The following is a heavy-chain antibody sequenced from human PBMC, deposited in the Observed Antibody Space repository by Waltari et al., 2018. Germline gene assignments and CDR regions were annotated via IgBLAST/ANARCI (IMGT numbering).Heavy chain of an antibody. CDR2: MNPNSGNT. D-gene: IGHD3-3*01. CDR3: ARGPITIFGVVTEFDI. V-gene: IGHV1-8*01. J-gene: IGHJ3*02. Sequence: QMQLVQSGAEVKKPGASVKVSCKASGYTFTSYDINWVRQATGQGLEWMGWMNPNSGNTGYAQKFQGRVTMTRNTSISTAYMELSSLRSEDTAMYYCARGPITIFGVVTEFDIWGQGTMVTVSS. CDR1: GYTFTSYD.